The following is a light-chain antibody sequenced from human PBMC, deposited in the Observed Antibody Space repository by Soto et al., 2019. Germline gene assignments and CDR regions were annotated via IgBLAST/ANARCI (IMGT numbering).Light chain of an antibody. CDR3: QHYNNWPYT. J-gene: IGKJ2*01. CDR1: QSVSSN. V-gene: IGKV3-15*01. Sequence: EILMTQSPATLSVSPGERATLCCRASQSVSSNLAWYQQKPGQAPRLLIYGASNRATGIPARFSGSGSGTEFTLTISSLQSEDFAVYYCQHYNNWPYTFGQGTKLEIK. CDR2: GAS.